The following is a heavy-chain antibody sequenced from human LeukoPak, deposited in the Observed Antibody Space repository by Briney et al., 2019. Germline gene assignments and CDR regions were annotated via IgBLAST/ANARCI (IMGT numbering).Heavy chain of an antibody. V-gene: IGHV3-7*01. Sequence: GGSLRLSCAASGFTFSSYWMSWARQAPGKGLEWVANIMEDGSEKNYVDSVKRRFTISRDNAKNPLYLQTSSLRAEDTAVYYCAREEGKTFCGGDCSSVYCGQGAMVSASS. D-gene: IGHD2-21*02. J-gene: IGHJ4*02. CDR2: IMEDGSEK. CDR1: GFTFSSYW. CDR3: AREEGKTFCGGDCSSVY.